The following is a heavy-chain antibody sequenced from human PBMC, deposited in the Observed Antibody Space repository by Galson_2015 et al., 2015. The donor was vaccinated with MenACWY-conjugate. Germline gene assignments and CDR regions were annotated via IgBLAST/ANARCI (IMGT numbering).Heavy chain of an antibody. CDR2: IKQDGSEK. J-gene: IGHJ4*02. D-gene: IGHD2-21*01. CDR1: GFTFSSFW. Sequence: SLRLSCAASGFTFSSFWMSWVRQAPGKGLECVANIKQDGSEKYYVDSVKGRFTISRVNAQNSLYLQINSLRAEDTAVYYCARGGATGGAFRYWGQGTLVTVSS. V-gene: IGHV3-7*03. CDR3: ARGGATGGAFRY.